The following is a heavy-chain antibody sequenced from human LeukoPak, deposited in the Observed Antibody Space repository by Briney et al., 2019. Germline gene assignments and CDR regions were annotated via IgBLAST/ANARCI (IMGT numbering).Heavy chain of an antibody. CDR1: GFTFDEYG. D-gene: IGHD1-26*01. V-gene: IGHV3-20*04. J-gene: IGHJ4*02. CDR2: INWDGGST. Sequence: GGSLRLSXAASGFTFDEYGMSWVRQAPGKGLEWVSSINWDGGSTAYADSVQGRFTISRDNAKNSLHLQMKSLRAEDTALYYCARDSFSGSSLDYWGQGTLVTVSP. CDR3: ARDSFSGSSLDY.